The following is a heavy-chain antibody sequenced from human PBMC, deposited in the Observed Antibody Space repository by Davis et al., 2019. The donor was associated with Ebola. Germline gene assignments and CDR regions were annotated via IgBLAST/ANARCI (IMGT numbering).Heavy chain of an antibody. D-gene: IGHD3-10*01. Sequence: AASVKVSCKASGYTFTSYGISWVRQAPGQGLEWMGWISAYNGNTNYAQKLQGRVTMTTDTSTSTAYMELSSLRSEDTAVYYCVKGLVRGGKPDFDYWGQGTLVTVSS. J-gene: IGHJ4*02. CDR3: VKGLVRGGKPDFDY. CDR1: GYTFTSYG. CDR2: ISAYNGNT. V-gene: IGHV1-18*01.